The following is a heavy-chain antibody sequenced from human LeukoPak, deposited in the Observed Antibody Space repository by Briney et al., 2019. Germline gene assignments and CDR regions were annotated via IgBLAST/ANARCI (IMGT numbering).Heavy chain of an antibody. J-gene: IGHJ1*01. D-gene: IGHD6-6*01. V-gene: IGHV4-39*01. CDR1: GGSISSSSYY. CDR3: VRLLQYSSSYSYFQH. Sequence: SVTQTLTCTVSGGSISSSSYYWGWIRQPPGKGLGWIGRHYYIGITYYKPSLQSRVTISVDTSENQFYRKMTSVTAADTAVYYCVRLLQYSSSYSYFQHWS. CDR2: HYYIGIT.